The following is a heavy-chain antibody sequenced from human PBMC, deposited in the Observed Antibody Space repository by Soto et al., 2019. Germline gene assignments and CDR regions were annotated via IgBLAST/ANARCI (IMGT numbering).Heavy chain of an antibody. CDR3: ARDSASGGYYYYYGMDV. V-gene: IGHV4-34*01. CDR2: INHSGST. CDR1: GGSFSGYY. Sequence: SETLSLTCAVYGGSFSGYYWSWIRQPPGKGLEWIGEINHSGSTNYNPSLKSRVTISVDTSKNQFSLKLSSVTAADTAVYYCARDSASGGYYYYYGMDVWGQGTTVTVSS. J-gene: IGHJ6*02. D-gene: IGHD2-15*01.